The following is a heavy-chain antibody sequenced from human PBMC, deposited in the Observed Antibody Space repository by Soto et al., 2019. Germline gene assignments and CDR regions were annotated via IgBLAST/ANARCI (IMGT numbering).Heavy chain of an antibody. CDR1: GYTITSYG. D-gene: IGHD6-13*01. V-gene: IGHV1-18*01. Sequence: ASVKVSCKASGYTITSYGISWVRQAPGQGLEWMGWISAYNGNTNYAQKLQGRVTMTTDTSTSTAYMELRSLRSDDTAVYYCARSTSGYSSSRTSDYWGQGTLVTVSS. CDR3: ARSTSGYSSSRTSDY. CDR2: ISAYNGNT. J-gene: IGHJ4*02.